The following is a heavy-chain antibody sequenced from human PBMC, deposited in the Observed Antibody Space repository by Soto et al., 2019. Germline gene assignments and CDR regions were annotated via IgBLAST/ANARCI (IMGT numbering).Heavy chain of an antibody. CDR3: ARAFPRIAAEDYYYYYGMDV. V-gene: IGHV4-31*03. J-gene: IGHJ6*02. D-gene: IGHD6-13*01. CDR1: GGSISSGGYY. Sequence: QVQLQESGPGLVKPSQTLSLTCTVSGGSISSGGYYWSWIRQHPGKGLEWIGYIYYSGSTYYNPSXXXRVTISVDKSXXQXSXMLSSVTAADTAVDYCARAFPRIAAEDYYYYYGMDVWGQGTTVTVSS. CDR2: IYYSGST.